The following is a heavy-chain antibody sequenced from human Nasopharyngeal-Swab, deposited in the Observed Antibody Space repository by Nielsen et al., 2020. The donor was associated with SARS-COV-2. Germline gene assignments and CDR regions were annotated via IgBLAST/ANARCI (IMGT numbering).Heavy chain of an antibody. J-gene: IGHJ6*02. CDR1: GVTLSSYS. V-gene: IGHV3-48*04. Sequence: GGSLRLSCAASGVTLSSYSMNWVRQAPGKGLEWVSYISSSGTTKYYADSVKGRFPISRDNAKNSLYLQMKSLRAEDTAVYYCARDLVGFLEWLSKSHYDVWGQGTTVTVSS. CDR2: ISSSGTTK. CDR3: ARDLVGFLEWLSKSHYDV. D-gene: IGHD3-3*01.